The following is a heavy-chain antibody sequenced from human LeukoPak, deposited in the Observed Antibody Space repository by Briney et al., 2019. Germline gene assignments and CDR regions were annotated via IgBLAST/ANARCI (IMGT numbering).Heavy chain of an antibody. V-gene: IGHV4-59*01. J-gene: IGHJ6*02. CDR1: GGSISSYY. CDR2: IYYSGST. CDR3: ARRGYSGYVGMDV. Sequence: PSETLSLTCTVSGGSISSYYWSWIRQPPGKGLEWIAYIYYSGSTNYNPSLKSRVTISVDTSKNQFSLKLSSVTAADTAVYYCARRGYSGYVGMDVWGQGTTVTVSS. D-gene: IGHD5-12*01.